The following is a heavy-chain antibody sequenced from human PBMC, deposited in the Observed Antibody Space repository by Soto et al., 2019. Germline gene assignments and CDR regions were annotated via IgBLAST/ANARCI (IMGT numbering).Heavy chain of an antibody. J-gene: IGHJ4*02. D-gene: IGHD4-17*01. V-gene: IGHV1-2*04. CDR1: GYTFSGHY. Sequence: ASVKVSCKASGYTFSGHYIHWVRQAPGQGLEWMGWINPNSGGTNYAQKFQGWVTMTRDTSISTAYMELTRLRSDDTGVYYCAREAGSDYGDPYFDYWGQGTLVTVSS. CDR3: AREAGSDYGDPYFDY. CDR2: INPNSGGT.